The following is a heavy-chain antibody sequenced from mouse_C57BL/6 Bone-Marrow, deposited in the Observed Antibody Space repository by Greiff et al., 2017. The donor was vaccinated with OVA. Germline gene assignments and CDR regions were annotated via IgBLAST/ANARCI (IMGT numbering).Heavy chain of an antibody. CDR3: ARDHYYGSPRYWYFDV. D-gene: IGHD1-1*01. V-gene: IGHV7-1*01. CDR1: GFTFSDFY. CDR2: SRNKANDYTT. Sequence: EVKLVESGGGLVQSGRSLRLSCATSGFTFSDFYMEWVRQAPGKGLEWIAASRNKANDYTTEYSASVKGRFIVSRDTSQSILYLQMNALRAEDTAIYYGARDHYYGSPRYWYFDVWGTGTTVTVSS. J-gene: IGHJ1*03.